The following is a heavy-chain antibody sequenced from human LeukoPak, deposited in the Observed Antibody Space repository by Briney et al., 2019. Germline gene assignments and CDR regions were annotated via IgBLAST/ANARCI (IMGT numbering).Heavy chain of an antibody. D-gene: IGHD6-13*01. V-gene: IGHV3-30*18. J-gene: IGHJ3*02. CDR2: ISYDGSNK. CDR3: AKDQSYSSSWYDTFDI. Sequence: GGSLRLSCAASGFTFSSYGMHWVRQAPGKGLGWVAVISYDGSNKDYADSVKGRFTISRDNSKNTLYLQMNSLRAEDTAMYYCAKDQSYSSSWYDTFDIWGQGTMVTVSS. CDR1: GFTFSSYG.